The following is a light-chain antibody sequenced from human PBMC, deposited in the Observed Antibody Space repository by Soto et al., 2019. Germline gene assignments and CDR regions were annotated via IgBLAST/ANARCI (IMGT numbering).Light chain of an antibody. J-gene: IGLJ1*01. CDR1: SSNIGAGYD. CDR2: GNS. Sequence: QSVLTQPPSVSGAPGQRVTISRTGSSSNIGAGYDVHWYQQLPGTAPKLLLYGNSNRPSGVPDRFSGSKSGTSASLAITGLQAEDEADYCCQSYDSSLSGYVFGTGTKVTVL. V-gene: IGLV1-40*01. CDR3: QSYDSSLSGYV.